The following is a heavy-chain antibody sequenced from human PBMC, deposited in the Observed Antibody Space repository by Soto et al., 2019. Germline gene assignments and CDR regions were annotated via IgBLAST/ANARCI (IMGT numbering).Heavy chain of an antibody. CDR2: LYSGAGT. V-gene: IGHV3-66*01. J-gene: IGHJ3*01. CDR1: GFTASSNY. Sequence: QLVESGGGLVQPGGSLRLSCAASGFTASSNYMNWVRQAPGKGLEWLSVLYSGAGTYYADSVKDRFTISRDNSKNTLYLQLNSLRAEDTAIYYCARECGGDCTNAFDLWGQGTMVTVSP. D-gene: IGHD2-21*01. CDR3: ARECGGDCTNAFDL.